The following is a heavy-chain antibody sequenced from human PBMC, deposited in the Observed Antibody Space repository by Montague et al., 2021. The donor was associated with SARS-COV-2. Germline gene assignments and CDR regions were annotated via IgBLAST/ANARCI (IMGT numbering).Heavy chain of an antibody. D-gene: IGHD6-19*01. V-gene: IGHV4-61*02. CDR1: GGSISSGSYY. J-gene: IGHJ3*02. CDR2: IYTSGST. CDR3: ARQENSSGWFKPDAFDI. Sequence: TLSLTCTVSGGSISSGSYYWSWIRQPAGKGLEWIGRIYTSGSTYYNPSLKSRVTISVDTSKNQFSLKLSSVTAADTAVYYCARQENSSGWFKPDAFDIWGQGTMVTVSP.